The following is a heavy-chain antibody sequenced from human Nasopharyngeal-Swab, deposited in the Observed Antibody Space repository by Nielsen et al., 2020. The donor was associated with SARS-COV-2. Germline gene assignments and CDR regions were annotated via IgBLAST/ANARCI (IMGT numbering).Heavy chain of an antibody. J-gene: IGHJ6*02. V-gene: IGHV3-9*01. Sequence: SLKISCAASGFKFDDYAMHWVRQGPGPGLEWVSGISWNSGDTGYADSVKGRFTISRDDAKNSLYLQMNSLRAEDTALYYCATADYYYYGMDVWGQGTTVTVSS. CDR2: ISWNSGDT. CDR1: GFKFDDYA. CDR3: ATADYYYYGMDV.